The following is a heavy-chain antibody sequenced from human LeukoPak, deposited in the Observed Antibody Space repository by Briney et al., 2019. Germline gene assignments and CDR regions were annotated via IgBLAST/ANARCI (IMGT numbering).Heavy chain of an antibody. D-gene: IGHD3-10*01. CDR3: ARDNGYGLDY. CDR2: IYHSGST. CDR1: GGSISSGGYS. V-gene: IGHV4-30-2*01. Sequence: SQTLSLTCAVSGGSISSGGYSWSWIQQPPGKGLEWIGYIYHSGSTYYNPSLKSRVTIPVDRSKNQFSLKLSSVTAADTAVYYCARDNGYGLDYWGQGTLVTVSS. J-gene: IGHJ4*02.